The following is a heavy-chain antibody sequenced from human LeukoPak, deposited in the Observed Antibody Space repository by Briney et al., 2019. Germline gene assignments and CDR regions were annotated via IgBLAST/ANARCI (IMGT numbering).Heavy chain of an antibody. V-gene: IGHV3-23*01. CDR2: IVGTGGST. Sequence: GASLRLSCAASGFTFSNYAMSWVRQAPGKGLEWVSAIVGTGGSTYYADSVKGRFTISRDNSKTTLYLQMNSLRAEHTTVYYCAKWGDYDILTGYYDSDYWGQGPLVTVSS. CDR1: GFTFSNYA. J-gene: IGHJ4*02. D-gene: IGHD3-9*01. CDR3: AKWGDYDILTGYYDSDY.